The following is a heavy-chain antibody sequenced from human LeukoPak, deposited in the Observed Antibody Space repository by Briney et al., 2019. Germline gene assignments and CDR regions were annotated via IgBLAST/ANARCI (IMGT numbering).Heavy chain of an antibody. CDR1: GGSLSSYY. CDR2: IYYSGST. J-gene: IGHJ4*02. V-gene: IGHV4-59*08. D-gene: IGHD3-10*01. CDR3: ASQRGSGTGFDY. Sequence: SETLSLTRTVSGGSLSSYYWSWLRQPPGKGLEWIGYIYYSGSTNYNPSLKSRVTISVDTSKNQFSLKLSSVTAADTAVYYCASQRGSGTGFDYWGQGTLVSVSS.